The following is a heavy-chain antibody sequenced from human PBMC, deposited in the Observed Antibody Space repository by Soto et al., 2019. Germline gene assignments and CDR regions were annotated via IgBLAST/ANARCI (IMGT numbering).Heavy chain of an antibody. V-gene: IGHV3-33*01. J-gene: IGHJ4*02. CDR1: GFAFSSFG. CDR3: AFGNLSYYFDY. Sequence: GGSLRLSCAASGFAFSSFGMHWVRQAPGKGLEWVAIIWYDGSDKYYADSVEGRLAISRDNSKNTLYLQMNSLRAEDTAVYHCAFGNLSYYFDYWGQGAPVTVSS. D-gene: IGHD3-16*01. CDR2: IWYDGSDK.